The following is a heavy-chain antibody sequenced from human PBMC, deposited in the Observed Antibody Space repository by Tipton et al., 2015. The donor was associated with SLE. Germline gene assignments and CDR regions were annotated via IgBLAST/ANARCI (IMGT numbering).Heavy chain of an antibody. CDR3: ARLAHYYNDLDV. Sequence: TLSLTCSVSGASVSSSYWSWIRQSPGKGLEWIGYGYYIGSTNYNPSLKSRLTISVDTSKNQFSLRLSSVTAADTAVFYCARLAHYYNDLDVWGQGTTVIVSS. CDR1: GASVSSSY. V-gene: IGHV4-59*02. J-gene: IGHJ6*02. CDR2: GYYIGST.